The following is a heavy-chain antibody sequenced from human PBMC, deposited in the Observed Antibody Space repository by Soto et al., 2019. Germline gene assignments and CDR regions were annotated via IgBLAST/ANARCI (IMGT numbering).Heavy chain of an antibody. V-gene: IGHV3-7*01. CDR1: GFTFSSYW. CDR3: ARAYLEWLLDAFDI. CDR2: IKQAGREK. Sequence: EVQLVESGGGLVQPGGSLRLSCAASGFTFSSYWMSWVRQAPGKGLEWVGNIKQAGREKYYVDSVKGRFTISRYNAKNSLYLQMNILSAEDTAVYYCARAYLEWLLDAFDIWGQGTMVTVSS. J-gene: IGHJ3*02. D-gene: IGHD3-3*01.